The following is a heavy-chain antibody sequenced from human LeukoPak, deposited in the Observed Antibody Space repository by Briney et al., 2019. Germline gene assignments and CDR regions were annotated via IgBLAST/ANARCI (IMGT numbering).Heavy chain of an antibody. V-gene: IGHV4-4*07. CDR1: GGSISDYY. D-gene: IGHD6-25*01. Sequence: TSETLSLTCTVSGGSISDYYWSWIRQPAGKGLEWIGRIFNTGNTNYNPSLKSRVTMSVDTSKNQFSLKLSSVTAADTAVYYCARDGKAAMTDYWGQGTLVTVSS. CDR3: ARDGKAAMTDY. J-gene: IGHJ4*02. CDR2: IFNTGNT.